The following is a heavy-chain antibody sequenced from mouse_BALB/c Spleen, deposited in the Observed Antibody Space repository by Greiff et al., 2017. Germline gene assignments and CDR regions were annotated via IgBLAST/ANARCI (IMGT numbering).Heavy chain of an antibody. D-gene: IGHD2-14*01. CDR1: GYSITSGYY. J-gene: IGHJ3*01. CDR3: ARDPYYRYADGLWFAY. CDR2: ISYDGSN. V-gene: IGHV3-6*02. Sequence: ESGPGLVKPSQSLSLTCSVTGYSITSGYYWNWIRQFPGNKLEWMGYISYDGSNNYNPSLKNRISITRDTSKNQFFLKLNSVTTEDTATYYCARDPYYRYADGLWFAYWGQGTLVTVSA.